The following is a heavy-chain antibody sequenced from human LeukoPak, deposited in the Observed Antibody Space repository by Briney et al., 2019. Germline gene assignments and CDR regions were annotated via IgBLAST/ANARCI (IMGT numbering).Heavy chain of an antibody. D-gene: IGHD4-23*01. J-gene: IGHJ6*03. CDR1: GGTFSSYA. V-gene: IGHV1-2*02. CDR3: ARASWVKYYYYMDV. Sequence: ASVKVSCKASGGTFSSYAISWVRQAPGQGLEWMGWINPNSGGTNYAQKFQGRVTMTRDTSISTAYMELSRLRSDDTAVYYCARASWVKYYYYMDVWGKGTTVTISS. CDR2: INPNSGGT.